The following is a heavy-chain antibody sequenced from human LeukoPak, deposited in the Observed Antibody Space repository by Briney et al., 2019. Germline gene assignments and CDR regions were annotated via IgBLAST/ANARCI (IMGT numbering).Heavy chain of an antibody. V-gene: IGHV4-59*11. D-gene: IGHD6-13*01. CDR3: ARVRRAAAGAFDY. CDR2: IYYSGST. CDR1: GGSISIHY. Sequence: SESLSLTCTVSGGSISIHYWSSIRQPPGKGLEWIGYIYYSGSTNYNPSLKSRVTISVDTSKNQFSLKLSSVTAADTAVYYCARVRRAAAGAFDYWGQGTMVTVSS. J-gene: IGHJ4*02.